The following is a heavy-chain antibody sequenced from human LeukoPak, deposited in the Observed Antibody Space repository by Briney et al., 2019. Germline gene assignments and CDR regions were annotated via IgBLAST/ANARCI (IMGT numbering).Heavy chain of an antibody. J-gene: IGHJ4*02. Sequence: RGSLRLSCAASGFTFSSYAMHWVRQAPGKGLEWVSGISGSGGDTYYADSVKGRFTISRDNSKNTLYLQMNILRAEDSAVYYCAKVFRSGDLFVSDSWGQGTLVTVSS. CDR2: ISGSGGDT. D-gene: IGHD4-17*01. CDR3: AKVFRSGDLFVSDS. CDR1: GFTFSSYA. V-gene: IGHV3-23*01.